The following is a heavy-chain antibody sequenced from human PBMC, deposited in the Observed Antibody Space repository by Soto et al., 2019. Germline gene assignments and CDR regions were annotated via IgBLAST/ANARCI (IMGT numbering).Heavy chain of an antibody. CDR3: AHSRIPTWGSRGAFDY. J-gene: IGHJ4*02. CDR2: IYWDDDK. D-gene: IGHD7-27*01. Sequence: QITLKESGPPLVKPTQTLTLTCTFSGFSLSTSGVGVGWIRQPPGKALEWLALIYWDDDKRYSPSLKSRLTITKDTSKTQVVLTMTNMDPVDTATYYCAHSRIPTWGSRGAFDYWGQGTLVTVSS. CDR1: GFSLSTSGVG. V-gene: IGHV2-5*02.